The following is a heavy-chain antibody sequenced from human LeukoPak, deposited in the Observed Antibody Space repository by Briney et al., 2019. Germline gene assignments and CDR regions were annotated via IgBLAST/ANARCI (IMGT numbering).Heavy chain of an antibody. V-gene: IGHV3-30*18. Sequence: QPGGSLRLSCAASGFTFSSYGMHWVRQAPGKGLEWVAVISYDGSNKYYADSVKGRFTISRDNSKNTLYLQMNSLRAEDTAVYYCAKDTPLRLGELSLQRPLTNWGQGTLVTVSS. CDR1: GFTFSSYG. CDR2: ISYDGSNK. CDR3: AKDTPLRLGELSLQRPLTN. J-gene: IGHJ4*02. D-gene: IGHD3-16*02.